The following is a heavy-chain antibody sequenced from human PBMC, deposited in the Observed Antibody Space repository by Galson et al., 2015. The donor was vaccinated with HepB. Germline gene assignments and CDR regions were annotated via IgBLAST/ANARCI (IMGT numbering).Heavy chain of an antibody. J-gene: IGHJ4*02. V-gene: IGHV1-69*13. CDR3: AREGIAAVTSPVDY. D-gene: IGHD6-13*01. CDR1: GGTFSTYT. CDR2: ITPMFGTA. Sequence: SVKVSCKASGGTFSTYTISWVRQAPGQGLEWMGGITPMFGTAKYAQKFQGRVTITADESTRTAYMELSSPTSEDTAVYYCAREGIAAVTSPVDYWGQGTLVTVSS.